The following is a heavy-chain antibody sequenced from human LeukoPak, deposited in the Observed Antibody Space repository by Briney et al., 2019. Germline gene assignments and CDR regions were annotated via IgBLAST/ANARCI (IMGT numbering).Heavy chain of an antibody. V-gene: IGHV3-30*03. Sequence: SGGSLRLSCVASGFTFSSYGMHWVRQAPGKGLEWVAVISYDGSNKHQADSVKGRFTISRDNSKNTLYLQMNSLRVDDTAVYYCARSDCSSTSCPFYYYYYGMDVWGQGTTVTVSS. CDR2: ISYDGSNK. J-gene: IGHJ6*02. CDR1: GFTFSSYG. D-gene: IGHD2-2*01. CDR3: ARSDCSSTSCPFYYYYYGMDV.